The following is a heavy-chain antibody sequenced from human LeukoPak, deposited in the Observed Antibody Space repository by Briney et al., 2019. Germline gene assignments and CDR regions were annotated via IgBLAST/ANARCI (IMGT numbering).Heavy chain of an antibody. D-gene: IGHD1-26*01. CDR3: ARAGGTYLGYWYFDL. CDR1: GGSISSYY. Sequence: SETLSLTCTVSGGSISSYYWSWIRQPPGKGLEWIGYIYYSGSTNYNPSLKSRVTISVDTSKNQFSLKLSSVTAADTAVYYCARAGGTYLGYWYFDLWGRGTLVTVSS. CDR2: IYYSGST. V-gene: IGHV4-59*01. J-gene: IGHJ2*01.